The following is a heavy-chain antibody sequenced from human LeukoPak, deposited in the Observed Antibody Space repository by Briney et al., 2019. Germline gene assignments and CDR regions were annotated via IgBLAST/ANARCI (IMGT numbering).Heavy chain of an antibody. V-gene: IGHV1-24*01. CDR2: FDPEDGET. Sequence: ASVKVSCKASGYTFTSYDINWVRQATGQGLEWMGGFDPEDGETIYAQKFQGRVTMTEDTSTDTAYMELSSLRSEDTAVYYCATVSSGDYSNSNYYYYYMDVWGKGTTVTVSS. CDR3: ATVSSGDYSNSNYYYYYMDV. J-gene: IGHJ6*03. D-gene: IGHD4-11*01. CDR1: GYTFTSYD.